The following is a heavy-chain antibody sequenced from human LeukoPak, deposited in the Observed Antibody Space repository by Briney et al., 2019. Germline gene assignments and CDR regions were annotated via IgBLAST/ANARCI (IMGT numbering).Heavy chain of an antibody. V-gene: IGHV3-21*04. CDR3: ARDRAPEPYYYMDV. Sequence: PGGSLRLSCAASGFTFNSYSMNWVRQAPGKGLEWVASISSSSSSIHYADSVKGRFTISRDNARNSLTLQMNGLRAEDTALYYCARDRAPEPYYYMDVWGKGTTVTVSS. J-gene: IGHJ6*03. CDR2: ISSSSSSI. D-gene: IGHD3-10*01. CDR1: GFTFNSYS.